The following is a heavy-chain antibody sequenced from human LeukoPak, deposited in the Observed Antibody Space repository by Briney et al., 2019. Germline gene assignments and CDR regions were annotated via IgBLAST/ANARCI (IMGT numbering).Heavy chain of an antibody. Sequence: GGSLRLSCAASGFTFSDNYMSWIRQAPGKGLEWVSYISTSGSTKYYADSVKGRFSISRDNARNSLYLQMNSLRAEDTALYYCARVDNNGWYVIDYWGQGTLVTVSS. CDR3: ARVDNNGWYVIDY. J-gene: IGHJ4*02. CDR2: ISTSGSTK. D-gene: IGHD6-19*01. CDR1: GFTFSDNY. V-gene: IGHV3-11*04.